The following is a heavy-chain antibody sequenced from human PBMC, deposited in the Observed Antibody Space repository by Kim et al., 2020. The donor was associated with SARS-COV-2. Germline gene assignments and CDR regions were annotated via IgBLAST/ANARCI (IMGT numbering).Heavy chain of an antibody. D-gene: IGHD3-10*01. J-gene: IGHJ4*02. V-gene: IGHV3-7*01. CDR3: AARDTVQVPGGI. Sequence: YVDSVKVRLTRSRDNAKNSLYLQMSSLRTEDTAIYSCAARDTVQVPGGIWGQGTLVTVSS.